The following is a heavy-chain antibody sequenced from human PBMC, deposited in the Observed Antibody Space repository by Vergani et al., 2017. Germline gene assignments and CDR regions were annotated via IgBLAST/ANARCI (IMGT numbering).Heavy chain of an antibody. CDR3: ARESMVATVFDY. V-gene: IGHV4-59*12. D-gene: IGHD5-12*01. J-gene: IGHJ4*02. CDR1: GGSISSYY. Sequence: QVQLQESGPGLVKPSETLSLTCTVSGGSISSYYWSWIRQPPGKGLEWIGYIYYSGSTNYNPSLKSRVTISVDTSKNQFSLKLSSVTAADTAVYYCARESMVATVFDYWGQGTLVTVSS. CDR2: IYYSGST.